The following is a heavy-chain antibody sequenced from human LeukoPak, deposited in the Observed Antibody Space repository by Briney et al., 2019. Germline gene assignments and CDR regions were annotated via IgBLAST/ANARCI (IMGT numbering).Heavy chain of an antibody. CDR3: ARALLWFGELYNWFDP. J-gene: IGHJ5*02. Sequence: SVKVSCKASGGTFSSYAISWVRQAPGQGLEWMGGIIPIFGTANYAQKFQGRDTITADESTSTAYMELSSLRSEDTAVYYCARALLWFGELYNWFDPWGQGTLVTVSS. V-gene: IGHV1-69*13. D-gene: IGHD3-10*01. CDR2: IIPIFGTA. CDR1: GGTFSSYA.